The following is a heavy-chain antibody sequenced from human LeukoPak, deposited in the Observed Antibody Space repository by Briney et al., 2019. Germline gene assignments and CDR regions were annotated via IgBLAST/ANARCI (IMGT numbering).Heavy chain of an antibody. J-gene: IGHJ4*02. D-gene: IGHD3-22*01. CDR3: ARGRTDYYESSGSFPALGY. V-gene: IGHV1-69*05. Sequence: SVKVSCKASGGTFSSYAISWVRQAPGQGLEWMGGIIPIFGTANYAQKFQGRVTMTRNTSISTAYMELRSLRSEDTAVYYCARGRTDYYESSGSFPALGYWGQGTLVTVSS. CDR1: GGTFSSYA. CDR2: IIPIFGTA.